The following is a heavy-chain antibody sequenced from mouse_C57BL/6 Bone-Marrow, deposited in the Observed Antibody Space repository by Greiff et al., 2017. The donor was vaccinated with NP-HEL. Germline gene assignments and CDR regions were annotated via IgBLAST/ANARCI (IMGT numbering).Heavy chain of an antibody. V-gene: IGHV5-6*01. CDR2: ISSGGSYT. CDR1: GFTFSSYG. J-gene: IGHJ3*01. CDR3: ARHSSYYCGSSYPWFAY. Sequence: EVKLMESGGDLVKPGGSLKLSCAASGFTFSSYGMSWVRQTPDKRLEWVATISSGGSYTYYPDSVKGRFTISRDNAKNTLYLQMSSHKSKDTAMYYCARHSSYYCGSSYPWFAYWGQGTLVTVSA. D-gene: IGHD1-1*01.